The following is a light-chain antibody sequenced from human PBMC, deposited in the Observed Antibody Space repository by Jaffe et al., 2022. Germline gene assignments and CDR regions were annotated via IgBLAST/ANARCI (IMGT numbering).Light chain of an antibody. Sequence: SYELTQPPSVSVSPGQTARITCSGDALPKQYAYWYQQKPGQAPVLVIYKDSERPSGIPERFSGSSSGTTVTLTISGVQAEDEADYYCQSADSSGTYPRDVVFGGGTKLTVL. CDR1: ALPKQY. J-gene: IGLJ2*01. V-gene: IGLV3-25*03. CDR2: KDS. CDR3: QSADSSGTYPRDVV.